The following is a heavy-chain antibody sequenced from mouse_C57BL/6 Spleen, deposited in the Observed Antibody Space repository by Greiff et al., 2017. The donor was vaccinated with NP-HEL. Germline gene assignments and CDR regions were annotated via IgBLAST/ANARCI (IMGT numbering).Heavy chain of an antibody. CDR1: GYTFTSYW. CDR3: ARGRNGNYGYFDV. CDR2: INPSSGYT. Sequence: QVQLQQSGAELAKPGASVKLSCKASGYTFTSYWMHWVKQRPGQGLEWIGYINPSSGYTKYNQKFKDKATLTADKSSSTAYMQLSSLTYEDSAVYYCARGRNGNYGYFDVWGTGTTVTVSS. D-gene: IGHD2-1*01. J-gene: IGHJ1*03. V-gene: IGHV1-7*01.